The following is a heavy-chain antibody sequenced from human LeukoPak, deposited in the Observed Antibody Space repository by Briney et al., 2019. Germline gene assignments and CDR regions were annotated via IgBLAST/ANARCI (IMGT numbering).Heavy chain of an antibody. CDR2: VRYDGSNQ. CDR3: AKGHDFSTTSYMDV. CDR1: GFTFSRYG. Sequence: GGSLRLSCAASGFTFSRYGMHWVRQAPGKGLEWVAFVRYDGSNQYYPDSVKGRFTISRDNSKNTVYLQMNSLRGEDTAVYYCAKGHDFSTTSYMDVWGKGTTVTVSS. V-gene: IGHV3-30*02. J-gene: IGHJ6*03. D-gene: IGHD3-3*01.